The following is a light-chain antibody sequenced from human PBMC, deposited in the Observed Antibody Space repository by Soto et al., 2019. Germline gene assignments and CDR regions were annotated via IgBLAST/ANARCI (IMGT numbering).Light chain of an antibody. V-gene: IGKV3-15*01. Sequence: EIVMTQSPATLSVSLGEGVTLSCRASQGIRGDLAWYQQKPGQTPRLLIYGASTRATGVPARFSGSGSGTEFTLTISSLQSEDSAVYYCQQFNNWPLTFGGGTKVKIK. J-gene: IGKJ4*01. CDR1: QGIRGD. CDR3: QQFNNWPLT. CDR2: GAS.